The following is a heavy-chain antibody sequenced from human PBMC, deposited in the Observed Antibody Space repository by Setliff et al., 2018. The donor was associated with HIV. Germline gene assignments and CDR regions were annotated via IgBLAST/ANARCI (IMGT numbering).Heavy chain of an antibody. CDR2: SHPIDSDV. Sequence: PGESLKISCQGSGYSFTSYWIGWVRQMPGQGLEWMGMSHPIDSDVRYSPSFQGQVTISADKSITTAYLQWSSLKASDSAMYYCARIVDTSGYYFYIFDLWGQVTKVTVSS. CDR1: GYSFTSYW. D-gene: IGHD3-22*01. J-gene: IGHJ3*01. CDR3: ARIVDTSGYYFYIFDL. V-gene: IGHV5-51*01.